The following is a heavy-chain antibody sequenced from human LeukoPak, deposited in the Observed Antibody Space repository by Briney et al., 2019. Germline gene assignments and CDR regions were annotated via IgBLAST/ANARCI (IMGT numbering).Heavy chain of an antibody. CDR3: AKKLSGSYEEGMQQ. V-gene: IGHV3-48*03. D-gene: IGHD1-26*01. Sequence: GGSLRLSCAASGFTFSHYEMNWVRQAPGKGLEWISYISSSGSTIYYADSVKGRFTISRDNSKNTLYLQMSSLRAEDTAVYYCAKKLSGSYEEGMQQWGQGTLVTVSS. CDR1: GFTFSHYE. J-gene: IGHJ1*01. CDR2: ISSSGSTI.